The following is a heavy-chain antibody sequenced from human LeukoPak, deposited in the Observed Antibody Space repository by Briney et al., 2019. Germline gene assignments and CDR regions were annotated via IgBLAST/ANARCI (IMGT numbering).Heavy chain of an antibody. CDR3: ARDHTVTAFDI. CDR1: GGSISSGSYY. J-gene: IGHJ3*02. CDR2: IYTSGGT. D-gene: IGHD4-17*01. V-gene: IGHV4-61*02. Sequence: SQTLSLTCTVSGGSISSGSYYWSWIRQPAGKGLEWIGRIYTSGGTNYDPSLKSRVTIPVDTSKNQFSLKLSSVTAADTAVYYCARDHTVTAFDIWGQGTMVTVSS.